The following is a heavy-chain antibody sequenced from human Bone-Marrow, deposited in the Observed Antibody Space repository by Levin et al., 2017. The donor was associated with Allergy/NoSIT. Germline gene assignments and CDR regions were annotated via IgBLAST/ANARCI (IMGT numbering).Heavy chain of an antibody. CDR2: IYHSGST. D-gene: IGHD6-19*01. V-gene: IGHV4-4*02. CDR3: ARVSGRIAVAGEFDY. Sequence: GSLRLSCAVSGGSISSSNWWSWVRQPPGKGLEWIGEIYHSGSTNYNPSLKSRVTISVDKSKNQFSLKLSSVTAADTAVYYCARVSGRIAVAGEFDYWGQGTLVTVSS. CDR1: GGSISSSNW. J-gene: IGHJ4*02.